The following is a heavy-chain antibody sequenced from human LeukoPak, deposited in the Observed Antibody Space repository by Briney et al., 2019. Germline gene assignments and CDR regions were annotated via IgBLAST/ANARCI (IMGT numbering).Heavy chain of an antibody. Sequence: PGGSLRLSCVASGFKFDDFAMFWVRQVPGKGLDWVAHVGWSGAQTGYADSVKGRFTISRDNAKNSLFLEMDSLRSEDTAFYFCAKAITAVAGYDAFDVWGQGTKVIVSS. J-gene: IGHJ3*01. D-gene: IGHD6-19*01. V-gene: IGHV3-9*01. CDR3: AKAITAVAGYDAFDV. CDR1: GFKFDDFA. CDR2: VGWSGAQT.